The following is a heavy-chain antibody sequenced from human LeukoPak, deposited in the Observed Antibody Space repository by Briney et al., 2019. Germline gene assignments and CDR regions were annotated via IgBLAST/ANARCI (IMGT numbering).Heavy chain of an antibody. CDR3: ARDWVDI. V-gene: IGHV4-34*01. D-gene: IGHD7-27*01. Sequence: SETLSLTCAVYGGSFSGYYWSWIRQPPGKGLEWIGEINHTGSTNYNPSLKSRVTISIDTSKNQFSLKLSSVTAADTAVYYCARDWVDIWGQGTMVTVSS. CDR1: GGSFSGYY. CDR2: INHTGST. J-gene: IGHJ3*02.